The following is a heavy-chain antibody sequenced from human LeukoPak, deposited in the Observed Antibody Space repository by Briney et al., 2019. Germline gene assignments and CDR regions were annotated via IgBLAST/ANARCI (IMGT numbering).Heavy chain of an antibody. CDR2: INSDGSST. V-gene: IGHV3-74*01. D-gene: IGHD6-6*01. J-gene: IGHJ4*02. Sequence: GSLRLSCAASGFTFSSCWMHWVRPAPGKGLVWVSRINSDGSSTSYADSVKGRFTISRDNAKNTLYLQMNSLRAEDTAVYYCARERQLAYYFDYWGQGTLVTVSS. CDR1: GFTFSSCW. CDR3: ARERQLAYYFDY.